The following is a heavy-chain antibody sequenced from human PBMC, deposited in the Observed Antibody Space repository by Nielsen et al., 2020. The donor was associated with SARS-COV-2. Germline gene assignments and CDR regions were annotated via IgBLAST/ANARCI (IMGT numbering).Heavy chain of an antibody. J-gene: IGHJ6*03. V-gene: IGHV4-39*01. Sequence: SETLSLTCTVSGGSMSGSTYYWGWIRQPPGKGLEWIGSIYYGGRTYNNPSLKSRVTISADTSKNQFSLKLSSVTAADTAVYYCARPAARGYYYYYMDVWGKGTTVTVSS. CDR3: ARPAARGYYYYYMDV. CDR2: IYYGGRT. D-gene: IGHD3-3*01. CDR1: GGSMSGSTYY.